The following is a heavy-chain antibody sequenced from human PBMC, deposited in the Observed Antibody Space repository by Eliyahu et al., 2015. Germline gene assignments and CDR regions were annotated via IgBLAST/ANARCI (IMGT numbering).Heavy chain of an antibody. Sequence: QVQLVQSGAEVKKPGASVKVSCKXSGYTFTSYGISWVRQAPGQGLEWMGGSSAYNGNTNYAQKLQGRVTMTTDTSTSTAYMELRSLRSDDTAVYYCARADIVVVPADWGENWFDPWGQGTLVTVSS. CDR2: SSAYNGNT. V-gene: IGHV1-18*01. CDR3: ARADIVVVPADWGENWFDP. J-gene: IGHJ5*02. CDR1: GYTFTSYG. D-gene: IGHD2-2*01.